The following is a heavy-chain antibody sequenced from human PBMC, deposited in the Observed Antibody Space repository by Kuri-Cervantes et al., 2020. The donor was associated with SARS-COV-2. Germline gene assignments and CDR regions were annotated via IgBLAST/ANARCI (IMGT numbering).Heavy chain of an antibody. J-gene: IGHJ6*02. D-gene: IGHD2-2*01. Sequence: SETLSLTCTVSGGSISSYYWSWIRQPPGKGLEWIGYIYYSGSTNYNPSLKSRVTISVDTSKNQFSLKLSSVTAADTAVYYCARGLYIVVVPAAMWERGEYYYGMDVWGQGTKVTDSS. CDR3: ARGLYIVVVPAAMWERGEYYYGMDV. CDR1: GGSISSYY. CDR2: IYYSGST. V-gene: IGHV4-59*12.